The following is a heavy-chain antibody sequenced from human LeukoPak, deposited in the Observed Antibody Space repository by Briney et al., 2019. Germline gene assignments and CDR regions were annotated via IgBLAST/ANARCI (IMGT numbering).Heavy chain of an antibody. CDR2: IYYTGST. Sequence: KTSETLSLTCGVSGGAITNYYWNWIRQAPGKGLEWLGYIYYTGSTTYNPSVKSRITISLDTSKKQISLKLRSVTAADTAVYYCARARSPDTGTYVSPGTPKHFDYWGQGTLVTVSS. CDR3: ARARSPDTGTYVSPGTPKHFDY. CDR1: GGAITNYY. D-gene: IGHD1-26*01. V-gene: IGHV4-59*12. J-gene: IGHJ4*02.